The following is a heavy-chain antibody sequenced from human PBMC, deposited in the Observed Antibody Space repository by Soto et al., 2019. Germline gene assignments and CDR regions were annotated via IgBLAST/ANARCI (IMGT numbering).Heavy chain of an antibody. CDR3: ARGGHHFLAGAPWGWDFGL. V-gene: IGHV4-34*01. CDR1: GGSFSGYY. Sequence: QVQLQQWGAGPLRPLETLSLTCGVSGGSFSGYYWAWIRQSPGKGLEWIGEINDRGSINYNPSLKSRVSILVGTAKNPLSLDLGSLAGAGPAVYYCARGGHHFLAGAPWGWDFGLWGRCTLV. CDR2: INDRGSI. D-gene: IGHD3-3*01. J-gene: IGHJ2*01.